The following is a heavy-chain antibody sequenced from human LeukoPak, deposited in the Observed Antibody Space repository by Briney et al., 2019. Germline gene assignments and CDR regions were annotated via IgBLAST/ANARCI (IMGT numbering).Heavy chain of an antibody. CDR2: ISGSGGST. Sequence: GGSLRLSCAASGFTFSSYAMSWVRQAPGKGLEWASAISGSGGSTYYADSVKGRFTISRDNSKNTLYLQMNSLRAEDTAVYYCARGEDIVVVVAADKPNWFDPWGQGTLVTVSS. CDR3: ARGEDIVVVVAADKPNWFDP. CDR1: GFTFSSYA. D-gene: IGHD2-15*01. J-gene: IGHJ5*02. V-gene: IGHV3-23*01.